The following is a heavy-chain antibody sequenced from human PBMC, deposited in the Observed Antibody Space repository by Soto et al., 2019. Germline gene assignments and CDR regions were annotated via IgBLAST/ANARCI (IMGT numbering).Heavy chain of an antibody. D-gene: IGHD3-3*01. CDR3: ARDSDFWSGYNWFDP. CDR2: ISSSSSYI. V-gene: IGHV3-21*01. CDR1: GFTFSSYS. J-gene: IGHJ5*02. Sequence: EVQLVESGGGLVKPGGSLRLSCAASGFTFSSYSMNWVRQAPGKGLEWVSSISSSSSYIYYADSVKGRFTISRDNAKNSLSLQMNSLRAEDTAVYYCARDSDFWSGYNWFDPWGQGTLVTVSS.